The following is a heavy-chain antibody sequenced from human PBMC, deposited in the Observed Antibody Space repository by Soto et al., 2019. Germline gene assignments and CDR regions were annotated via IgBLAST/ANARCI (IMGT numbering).Heavy chain of an antibody. V-gene: IGHV3-13*01. Sequence: GGSLRLSCAASGFTFSSYDMHWVRQATGKGLEWVSGIGTAGDTYYPGSVKGRFTISRENAKNSLYLQMNSLRAEDTAVYYCVRGDSRNYDFWSGHDAFDIWGQGTMVTVSS. CDR3: VRGDSRNYDFWSGHDAFDI. J-gene: IGHJ3*02. D-gene: IGHD3-3*01. CDR1: GFTFSSYD. CDR2: IGTAGDT.